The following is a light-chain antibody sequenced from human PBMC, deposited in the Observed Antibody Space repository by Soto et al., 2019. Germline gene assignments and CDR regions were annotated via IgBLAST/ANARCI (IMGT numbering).Light chain of an antibody. Sequence: QSVLTQPASVSGSPGQSITISCTGTSSDVGGYNYVSWYQQHPGKAPKLMIYEVSNRPSGVSNRFSGSKSGNTASLTISGLQDEDEADYYCSSYTTANTYVCGTGTKVXV. CDR1: SSDVGGYNY. CDR2: EVS. CDR3: SSYTTANTYV. J-gene: IGLJ1*01. V-gene: IGLV2-14*01.